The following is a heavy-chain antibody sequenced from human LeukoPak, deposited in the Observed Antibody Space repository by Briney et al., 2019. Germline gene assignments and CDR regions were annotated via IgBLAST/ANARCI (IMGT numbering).Heavy chain of an antibody. CDR1: GFTFSNYW. Sequence: PGGSLRPSCAASGFTFSNYWMHWVRQAPGKGLVWVSRINSDGRSTSYADSVKGRFTISRDNAKNTLYLQMNSLRAEDTAAYYCARGYYDSSGYYLIDYWGQGTLVTVSS. CDR2: INSDGRST. J-gene: IGHJ4*02. CDR3: ARGYYDSSGYYLIDY. D-gene: IGHD3-22*01. V-gene: IGHV3-74*01.